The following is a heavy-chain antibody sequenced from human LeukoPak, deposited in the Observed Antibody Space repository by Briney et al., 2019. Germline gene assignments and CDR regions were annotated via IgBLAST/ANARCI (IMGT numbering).Heavy chain of an antibody. D-gene: IGHD3-10*01. CDR2: IYYCGST. Sequence: SETLSLTCTVSGGSISSYYWSWLRQPPGKGLEWIGYIYYCGSTNYNPSLKSRVTISVDTSKNQFSLKLSSVTAADRAVYYCARDAHPYGSGSYLFDYWGQGTLVTVSS. CDR3: ARDAHPYGSGSYLFDY. J-gene: IGHJ4*02. CDR1: GGSISSYY. V-gene: IGHV4-59*01.